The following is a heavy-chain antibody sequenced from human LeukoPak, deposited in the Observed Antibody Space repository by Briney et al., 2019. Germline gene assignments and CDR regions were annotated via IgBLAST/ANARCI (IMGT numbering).Heavy chain of an antibody. CDR2: ISYDGSNK. CDR3: ARGYLIAAAGSLDY. D-gene: IGHD6-13*01. Sequence: PGGSLRLSCATSGFTFSSYAMHWVRQAPGKGLEWVAVISYDGSNKYYADSVKGRFTISRDNSKNTLYLQMNSLRAEDTAVYYCARGYLIAAAGSLDYWGQGTLVTVSS. V-gene: IGHV3-30-3*01. J-gene: IGHJ4*02. CDR1: GFTFSSYA.